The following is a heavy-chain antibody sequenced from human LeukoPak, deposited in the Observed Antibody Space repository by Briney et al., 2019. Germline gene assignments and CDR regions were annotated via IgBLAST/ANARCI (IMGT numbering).Heavy chain of an antibody. V-gene: IGHV4-59*01. J-gene: IGHJ3*02. Sequence: PSETLSLTCTVSGGSISSYYWSWIRQPPGKGLEWIGYIYYSGSTNYNPSLKSRVTISVDTSKNQFSLKLSSMTAADTAVYYCARAHYARTDDAFDIWGQGTMVTVSS. CDR2: IYYSGST. CDR3: ARAHYARTDDAFDI. CDR1: GGSISSYY. D-gene: IGHD3-16*01.